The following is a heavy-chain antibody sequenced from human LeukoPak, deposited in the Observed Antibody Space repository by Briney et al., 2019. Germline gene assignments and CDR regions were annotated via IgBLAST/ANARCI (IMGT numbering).Heavy chain of an antibody. CDR1: GFTFDDYA. Sequence: GGSLRLSCAASGFTFDDYAMHWVRQAPGKGLGWVSGISWNSGSIVYADSVKGRFTISRDNAKNSLYLQMNSLRAEDTALYYCAKDALIPYCSSTSCSSYYYYYGMDVWGQGTTVTVSS. CDR3: AKDALIPYCSSTSCSSYYYYYGMDV. V-gene: IGHV3-9*01. J-gene: IGHJ6*02. CDR2: ISWNSGSI. D-gene: IGHD2-2*01.